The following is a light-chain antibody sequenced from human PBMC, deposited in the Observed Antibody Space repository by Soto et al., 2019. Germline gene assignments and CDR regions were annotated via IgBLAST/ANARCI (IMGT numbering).Light chain of an antibody. CDR1: SSNIGAGYD. J-gene: IGLJ2*01. Sequence: QSVLTQPPSVSGAPGQRVTISCTWSSSNIGAGYDVHWYQQLPGTAAKVLIDDNNNRPSGVPDRFSGSKSGTSASLAITGLQAEDEAESYCNSYDVSLRGPVFGGGTKLTVL. V-gene: IGLV1-40*01. CDR2: DNN. CDR3: NSYDVSLRGPV.